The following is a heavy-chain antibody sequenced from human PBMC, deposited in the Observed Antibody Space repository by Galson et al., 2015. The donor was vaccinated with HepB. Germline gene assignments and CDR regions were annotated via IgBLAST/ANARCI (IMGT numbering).Heavy chain of an antibody. CDR2: ISYDGSNK. Sequence: SLRLSCAASGFTFSSYGMHWVRQAPGKGLEWVAVISYDGSNKYYADSVKGRFTISRDNSKNTLYLQMNSLRAEDTAVYYCAKDGAVAGTGYYYYGMDVWGQGTTVTVSS. CDR3: AKDGAVAGTGYYYYGMDV. V-gene: IGHV3-30*18. D-gene: IGHD6-19*01. CDR1: GFTFSSYG. J-gene: IGHJ6*02.